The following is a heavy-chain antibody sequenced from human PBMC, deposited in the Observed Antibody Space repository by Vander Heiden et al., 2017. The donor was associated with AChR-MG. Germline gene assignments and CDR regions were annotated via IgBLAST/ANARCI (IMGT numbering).Heavy chain of an antibody. CDR2: IIPIFGTA. Sequence: QVQLVQSGAEVKKPGSSVKVSCKASGGPFSSYAISWVRQAPGQGLEWMGGIIPIFGTANYAQKFQGRVTITADESTSTAYMELSSLRSEDTAVYYCARDIGYCSGGSCYYYYMDVWGKGTTVTVSS. V-gene: IGHV1-69*01. J-gene: IGHJ6*03. CDR1: GGPFSSYA. D-gene: IGHD2-15*01. CDR3: ARDIGYCSGGSCYYYYMDV.